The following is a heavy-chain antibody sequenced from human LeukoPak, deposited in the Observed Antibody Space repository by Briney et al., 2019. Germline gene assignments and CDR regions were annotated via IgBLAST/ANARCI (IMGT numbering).Heavy chain of an antibody. V-gene: IGHV1-8*01. D-gene: IGHD3-22*01. CDR1: GYTFTSYD. CDR3: ARPFLYYDSSGYDAFDI. J-gene: IGHJ3*02. CDR2: MIPNSGNT. Sequence: ASVKVSCKASGYTFTSYDINWVRQATGQGLEWMGWMIPNSGNTGYAQKFQGRVTMTTNTSISTAYMELSRLRSDDTAVYYCARPFLYYDSSGYDAFDIWGQGTMVTVSS.